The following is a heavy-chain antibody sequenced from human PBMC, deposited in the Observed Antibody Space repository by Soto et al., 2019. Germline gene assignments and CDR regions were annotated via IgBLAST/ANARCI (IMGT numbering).Heavy chain of an antibody. CDR1: GFTVSSNY. V-gene: IGHV3-53*02. CDR3: ARDPLETRHGMDV. Sequence: EVQLVETGGGLIQPGGSLRLSCVASGFTVSSNYMSWVRQAPGKGLEWVSVNYSGGSKYYADSVRGRFTISRDNSKNTMYLQMKSLRAEDTAVYYCARDPLETRHGMDVWGQGTTVTVSS. J-gene: IGHJ6*02. CDR2: NYSGGSK.